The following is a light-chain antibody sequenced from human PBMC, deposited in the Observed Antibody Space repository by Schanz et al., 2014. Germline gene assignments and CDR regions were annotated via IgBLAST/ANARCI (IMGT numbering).Light chain of an antibody. CDR3: CSYAGDYTGV. CDR2: GVS. V-gene: IGLV2-11*01. CDR1: SSDVGGYEY. J-gene: IGLJ2*01. Sequence: QSVLTQPRSVSGSPGQSVTISCTGTSSDVGGYEYVSWYQHHPDKAPKLIIHGVSKRPSGVPDRFSASKSGNTASLTISGLQAEDEADYYCCSYAGDYTGVFGGGTKLTVL.